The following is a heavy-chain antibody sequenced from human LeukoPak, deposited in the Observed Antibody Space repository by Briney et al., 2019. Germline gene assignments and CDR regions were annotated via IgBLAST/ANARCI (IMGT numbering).Heavy chain of an antibody. J-gene: IGHJ5*02. CDR2: MNPNSGNT. CDR3: ARVVGAIYL. D-gene: IGHD1-26*01. Sequence: ASVKVSCKASGYTFTSYDINWARQATGQGLEWMGWMNPNSGNTDYAQKFQGRVTMTRDTSISTAYMELSSLRSEDTAVYYCARVVGAIYLWGQGTLVTVSS. V-gene: IGHV1-8*01. CDR1: GYTFTSYD.